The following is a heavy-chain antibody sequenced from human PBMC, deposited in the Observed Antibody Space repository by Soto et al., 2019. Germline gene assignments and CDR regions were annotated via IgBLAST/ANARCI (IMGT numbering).Heavy chain of an antibody. Sequence: QVQLVQSGAEVKKPGASVKVSCKASGYTFTSYYMHWVRQAPGQGLEWMGIINPSGGSTSYAQKFQRRVSKTRDTSTITVYRELSSLRSEDTAVYYGARAPYGSGSYYNSWYFDLCGRGTLVTVS. CDR1: GYTFTSYY. CDR2: INPSGGST. V-gene: IGHV1-46*03. CDR3: ARAPYGSGSYYNSWYFDL. D-gene: IGHD3-10*01. J-gene: IGHJ2*01.